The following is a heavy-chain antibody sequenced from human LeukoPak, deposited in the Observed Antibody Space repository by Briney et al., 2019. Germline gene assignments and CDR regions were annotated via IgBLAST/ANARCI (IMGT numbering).Heavy chain of an antibody. V-gene: IGHV7-4-1*02. CDR1: GYTFTRYA. J-gene: IGHJ4*02. CDR2: INMYTANP. CDR3: ARHDNDDDFDY. Sequence: ASVKVSCKASGYTFTRYAINWLRQAPGQGLEWMGWINMYTANPAYAQGFTERFVFSLDTFVTTAYLQISNPKTEDTAVYYCARHDNDDDFDYWGQGTLVTVSS. D-gene: IGHD3-16*01.